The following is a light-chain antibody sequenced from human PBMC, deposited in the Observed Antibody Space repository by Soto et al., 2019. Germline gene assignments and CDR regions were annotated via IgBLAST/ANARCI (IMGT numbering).Light chain of an antibody. CDR2: EVI. Sequence: QSVLTQPASVSGSPGQSITISCTATSSDVGAYNYVSWYQQYPGKAPKLMIYEVINRPSGVSNRFSGSKSGNTASLIISELQAEDEAEYYCAPWDDSLNGWVFGGGTKLTVL. CDR3: APWDDSLNGWV. J-gene: IGLJ3*02. V-gene: IGLV2-14*01. CDR1: SSDVGAYNY.